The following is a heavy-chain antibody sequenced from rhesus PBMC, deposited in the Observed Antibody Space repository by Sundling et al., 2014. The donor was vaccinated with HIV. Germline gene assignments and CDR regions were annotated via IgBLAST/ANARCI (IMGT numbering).Heavy chain of an antibody. D-gene: IGHD6-31*01. CDR1: GGSISSSNW. V-gene: IGHV4-93*01. CDR3: ARALSLIAAVTNPSY. J-gene: IGHJ4*01. CDR2: IYGSGGST. Sequence: QVQLQESGPAVVKPSETLSLTCAVSGGSISSSNWWSWIRQSPGKGLEWIGGIYGSGGSTEYNPSLKSRVTISKDTSKNQFSLKLSSVTAADTAVYYCARALSLIAAVTNPSYWGQGVLVTVSS.